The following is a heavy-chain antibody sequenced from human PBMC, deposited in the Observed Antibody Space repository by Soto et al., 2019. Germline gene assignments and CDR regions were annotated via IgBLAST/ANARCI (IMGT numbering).Heavy chain of an antibody. CDR1: GGSISSGGYY. V-gene: IGHV4-31*03. CDR2: IYYSGST. J-gene: IGHJ2*01. Sequence: QVQLQESGPGLVKPSQTLSLTCTVSGGSISSGGYYWSWIRQHPGKGLEWIGYIYYSGSTYYNPSLKRRVTISVDTSKTQSALKPRSVTAAATAVYYCARTSDILTGDWYFDRWGRGTLVTLSS. D-gene: IGHD3-9*01. CDR3: ARTSDILTGDWYFDR.